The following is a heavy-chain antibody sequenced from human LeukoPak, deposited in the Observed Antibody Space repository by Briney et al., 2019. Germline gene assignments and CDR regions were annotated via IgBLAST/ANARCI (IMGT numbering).Heavy chain of an antibody. D-gene: IGHD6-19*01. Sequence: SETLSLTCTVSGGSISSYYWSWIRQPPGKGLEWIGYIYYSGSTNYNPSLKSRVTISVDTSKNQFSLKLISVTAADTAVYYCARSPLGIAVAGSPSNWFDPWGQGTLVTVSS. CDR3: ARSPLGIAVAGSPSNWFDP. CDR2: IYYSGST. J-gene: IGHJ5*02. CDR1: GGSISSYY. V-gene: IGHV4-59*01.